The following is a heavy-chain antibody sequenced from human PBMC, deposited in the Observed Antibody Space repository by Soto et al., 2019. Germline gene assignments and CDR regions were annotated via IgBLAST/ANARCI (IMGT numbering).Heavy chain of an antibody. D-gene: IGHD3-22*01. Sequence: LRLSCAASGFTFSSYAMSWVRQAPGKGLEWVSAISGSGGSTYYADSVKGRFTISRDNSKNMLYLQMNSLRAEDTAVYYCAKSSQYYYDSSGYYGTLGAFDIWGQGTMVTVSS. J-gene: IGHJ3*02. CDR2: ISGSGGST. V-gene: IGHV3-23*01. CDR1: GFTFSSYA. CDR3: AKSSQYYYDSSGYYGTLGAFDI.